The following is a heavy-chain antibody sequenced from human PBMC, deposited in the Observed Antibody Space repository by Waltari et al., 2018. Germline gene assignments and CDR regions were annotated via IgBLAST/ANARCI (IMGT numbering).Heavy chain of an antibody. J-gene: IGHJ4*02. D-gene: IGHD3-10*01. CDR2: IYHSGST. CDR3: ARDGGPMVQGVGGYIV. Sequence: QVQLQESGPGLVKPSETLSLTCPVSGYSISSGYYWGWTRQPPGKGLEWIGSIYHSGSTYYNPSLKSRVTISVDTSKNQFSLKLRSVTAADTAVYYCARDGGPMVQGVGGYIVWGQGTLVTVSS. V-gene: IGHV4-38-2*02. CDR1: GYSISSGYY.